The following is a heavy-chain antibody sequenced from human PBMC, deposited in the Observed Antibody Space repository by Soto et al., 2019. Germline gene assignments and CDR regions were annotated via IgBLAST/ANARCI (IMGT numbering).Heavy chain of an antibody. J-gene: IGHJ6*02. V-gene: IGHV1-46*01. CDR2: INPSGGST. CDR1: GYTFTSYY. CDR3: ARDQGGSYYYYGMDV. D-gene: IGHD1-26*01. Sequence: ASVKVSCKASGYTFTSYYMHWVRQANRQGLEWMGIINPSGGSTSYAQKFQGRVTMTRDTSTSTVYMELSSLRSEDTAVYYCARDQGGSYYYYGMDVWGQGTTVTVSS.